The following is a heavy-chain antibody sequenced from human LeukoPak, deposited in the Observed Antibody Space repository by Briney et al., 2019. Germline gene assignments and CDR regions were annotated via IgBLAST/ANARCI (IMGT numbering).Heavy chain of an antibody. CDR3: ARSFDFPNWFDP. Sequence: GGSLRLSCAASGFTVSRNYMSWVRQAPGKGLEWVSVLYSDGSTYYADSVKGRFTISRDNSKNTLYLRMNSPRAEDTAVYYCARSFDFPNWFDPWGQGTLVTVSS. J-gene: IGHJ5*02. CDR1: GFTVSRNY. CDR2: LYSDGST. D-gene: IGHD3-9*01. V-gene: IGHV3-53*01.